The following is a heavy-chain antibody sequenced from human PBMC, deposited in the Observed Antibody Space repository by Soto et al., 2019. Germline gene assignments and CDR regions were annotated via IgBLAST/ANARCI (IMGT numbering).Heavy chain of an antibody. D-gene: IGHD5-18*01. CDR2: INSDGSST. Sequence: GSLRLSCAASGFTFSSYWMHWVRQAPGKGLVWVSRINSDGSSTSYADSVKGRFTISRDNAKNTLYLQMNSLRAEDTAVYYCAKVDTAMVTGSDYYYYMDVWGKGTTVTVSS. J-gene: IGHJ6*03. CDR3: AKVDTAMVTGSDYYYYMDV. V-gene: IGHV3-74*01. CDR1: GFTFSSYW.